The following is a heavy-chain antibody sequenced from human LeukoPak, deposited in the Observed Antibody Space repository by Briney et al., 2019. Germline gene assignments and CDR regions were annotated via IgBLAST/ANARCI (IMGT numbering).Heavy chain of an antibody. D-gene: IGHD6-13*01. CDR3: AKDMKIAAAGMDY. V-gene: IGHV3-9*01. J-gene: IGHJ4*02. Sequence: PGGSLRLSCAASGFTFDDYAMHWVRQAPGKGLEWVSGISWNSGSIGYADSVKGRFTISRDNAKNSLYLQMNSLRAEDTALYYCAKDMKIAAAGMDYWGQGTLVTVSS. CDR1: GFTFDDYA. CDR2: ISWNSGSI.